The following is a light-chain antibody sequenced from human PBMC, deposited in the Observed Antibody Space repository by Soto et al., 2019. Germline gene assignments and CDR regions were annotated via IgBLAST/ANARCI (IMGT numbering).Light chain of an antibody. Sequence: QPVLTKPPSASASLGASVTLTFTLSSGYSNYKVDWYQQRPGKGPRFVMRVGTGGIVGSKGDGIPDRFSVLGSGLNRYLTIKNIQEEDESDYHCGADHGSGSKFVVVFGGGTKLTVL. J-gene: IGLJ2*01. V-gene: IGLV9-49*01. CDR2: VGTGGIVG. CDR3: GADHGSGSKFVVV. CDR1: SGYSNYK.